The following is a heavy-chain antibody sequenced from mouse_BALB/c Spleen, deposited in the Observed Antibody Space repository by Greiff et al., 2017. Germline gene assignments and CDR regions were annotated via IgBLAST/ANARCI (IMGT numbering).Heavy chain of an antibody. CDR3: ARDFSDYYGRSYGAY. CDR2: ISDGGSYT. J-gene: IGHJ3*01. V-gene: IGHV5-4*02. Sequence: EVHLVESGGGLVKPGGSLKLSCAASGFTFSDYYLYWVRQTPEKRLEWVATISDGGSYTYYPDSVKGRFTISRDNAKNNLYLQMSSLKSEDTAMYDCARDFSDYYGRSYGAYWGQGTLVTVSA. CDR1: GFTFSDYY. D-gene: IGHD1-1*01.